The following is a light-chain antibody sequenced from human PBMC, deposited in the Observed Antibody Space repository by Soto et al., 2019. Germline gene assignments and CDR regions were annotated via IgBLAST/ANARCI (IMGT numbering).Light chain of an antibody. J-gene: IGLJ1*01. CDR2: DVT. CDR1: SSDVGGYNY. CDR3: SSYPTSNTRQIV. Sequence: QSALTQPASVSGSPGQSITISCTGTSSDVGGYNYVSWYQHHPGKAPKLIIYDVTNRPSGVSNPFSGSKSGNTASLTISGLQHEDEGDYYCSSYPTSNTRQIVFGTGTKVPVL. V-gene: IGLV2-14*03.